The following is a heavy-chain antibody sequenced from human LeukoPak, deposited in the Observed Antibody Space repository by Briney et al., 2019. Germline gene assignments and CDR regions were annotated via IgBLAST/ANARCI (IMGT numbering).Heavy chain of an antibody. CDR3: RVYSSSYSYYYYMDV. V-gene: IGHV3-7*01. J-gene: IGHJ6*03. Sequence: AGGSLRLSCAASGFTFSSYWMTWVRQAPGKGLEWVANIKRDGSEKYYVDSVKGRFTISRDNAKNSLYLQMNSLRSEDTAVYYCRVYSSSYSYYYYMDVWGKGTTATVSS. D-gene: IGHD6-6*01. CDR1: GFTFSSYW. CDR2: IKRDGSEK.